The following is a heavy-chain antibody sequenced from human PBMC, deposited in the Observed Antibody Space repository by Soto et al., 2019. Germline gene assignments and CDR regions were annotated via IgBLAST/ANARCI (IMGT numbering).Heavy chain of an antibody. J-gene: IGHJ4*02. Sequence: EVQLLESGGGLVQPGGSLRLSCAASGFTFSSYAMSWVRQAPGRGLEWVSAISGSGGSTYYADSVKGRFTISRDNSKNTLYLQMNSLRAEDTAVYYCAKDSLKNVYGDSLDYWGQGTLVTVSS. V-gene: IGHV3-23*01. CDR3: AKDSLKNVYGDSLDY. CDR2: ISGSGGST. D-gene: IGHD4-17*01. CDR1: GFTFSSYA.